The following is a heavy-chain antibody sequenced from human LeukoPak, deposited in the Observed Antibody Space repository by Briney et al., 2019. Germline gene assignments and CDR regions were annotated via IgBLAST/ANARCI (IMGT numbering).Heavy chain of an antibody. CDR2: ISGTSNTI. CDR3: ARDLGSYSSGWYMGFDY. Sequence: GGSLRLSCAASGFTFSSYGMHWVRQAPGKGLEWLSYISGTSNTIYYADSVKGRFTVSRDNAKNSLYLQMNSLRADDTAIYYCARDLGSYSSGWYMGFDYWGQGTLVTVSS. CDR1: GFTFSSYG. J-gene: IGHJ4*02. D-gene: IGHD6-19*01. V-gene: IGHV3-48*01.